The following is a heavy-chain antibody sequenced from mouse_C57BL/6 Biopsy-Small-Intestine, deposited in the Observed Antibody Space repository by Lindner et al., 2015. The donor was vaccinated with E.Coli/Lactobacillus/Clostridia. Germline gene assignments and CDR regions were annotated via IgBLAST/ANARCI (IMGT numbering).Heavy chain of an antibody. V-gene: IGHV14-2*01. CDR1: GFNIKDYY. CDR2: IDPEDGET. J-gene: IGHJ3*01. CDR3: AAIYDGYYTGFAC. Sequence: VQLQESGADLVKPGASVKLSCTASGFNIKDYYMYWVKQRTEQGLEWIGRIDPEDGETKYAPKFQGKATITADTSSNTAYLQLSSLTSEDTAVYYCAAIYDGYYTGFACWGQGTLVTVSA. D-gene: IGHD2-3*01.